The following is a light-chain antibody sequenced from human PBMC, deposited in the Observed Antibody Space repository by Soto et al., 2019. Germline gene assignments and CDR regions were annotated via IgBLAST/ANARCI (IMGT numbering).Light chain of an antibody. J-gene: IGLJ2*01. Sequence: QSALTQPASVSGSPGQSITISCTGTSSDVGGYNYVSWYQQHPGKAPKLMIYDVSNWPSGVSNRFSGSKSGNTASLTISGLQAADEADYYCSSYPSSSTLHVVFGGGTKLTVL. CDR2: DVS. V-gene: IGLV2-14*01. CDR3: SSYPSSSTLHVV. CDR1: SSDVGGYNY.